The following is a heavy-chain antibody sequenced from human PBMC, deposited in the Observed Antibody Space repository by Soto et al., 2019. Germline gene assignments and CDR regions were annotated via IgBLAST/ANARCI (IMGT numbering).Heavy chain of an antibody. CDR3: ARDGGSY. CDR2: ISYDGSNK. V-gene: IGHV3-30-3*01. D-gene: IGHD3-16*01. J-gene: IGHJ4*02. CDR1: GFTFRTYA. Sequence: QVQLVESGGGVVQPGTSLRLSCAASGFTFRTYAMHWVRQAPGKGLEWVAVISYDGSNKYYADSVKGRFTISRDNSKNTLYLQMNSLRAEDTAVYHCARDGGSYWGQGTLVIVSS.